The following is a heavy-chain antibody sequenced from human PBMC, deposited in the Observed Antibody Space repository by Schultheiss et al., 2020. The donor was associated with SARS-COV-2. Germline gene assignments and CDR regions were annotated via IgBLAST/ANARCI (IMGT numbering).Heavy chain of an antibody. CDR3: ITGRFDWLLLNDAFDI. Sequence: GGSLRLSCAASGFTFSNAWMSWVRQAPGKGLEWVGRIKSKTDGGTTDYAAPVKGRFTISRDDSKNTLYLQMNSLKTEDTAVYYCITGRFDWLLLNDAFDIWGQGTMVTVSS. CDR1: GFTFSNAW. J-gene: IGHJ3*02. D-gene: IGHD3-9*01. V-gene: IGHV3-15*01. CDR2: IKSKTDGGTT.